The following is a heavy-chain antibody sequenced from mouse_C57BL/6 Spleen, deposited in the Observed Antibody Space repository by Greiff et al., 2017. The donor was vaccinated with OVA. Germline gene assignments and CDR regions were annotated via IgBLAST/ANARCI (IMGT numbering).Heavy chain of an antibody. CDR1: GFTFSDYG. D-gene: IGHD2-4*01. Sequence: EVKVEESGGGLVKPGGSLKLSCAASGFTFSDYGMHWVRQAPEKGLEWVAYISSGSSTIYYADTVKGRFTISRDNAKNTLFLQMTSLRSEDTAMYYCARRDYYDYDYFDYWGQGTTLTVSS. V-gene: IGHV5-17*01. J-gene: IGHJ2*01. CDR2: ISSGSSTI. CDR3: ARRDYYDYDYFDY.